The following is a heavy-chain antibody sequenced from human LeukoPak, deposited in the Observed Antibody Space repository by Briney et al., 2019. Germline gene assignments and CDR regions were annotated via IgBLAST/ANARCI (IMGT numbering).Heavy chain of an antibody. CDR2: ISGSGGST. CDR1: GFTFSSYA. D-gene: IGHD2-15*01. V-gene: IGHV3-23*01. Sequence: PGGSLRLSCAASGFTFSSYAMSWVRQAPGKGLEWVSAISGSGGSTYYADSVKGRFTISRDNSKNTLYLQMNSLRAEDTAVYYCAKDYGVVASPDFYYYYGMDVWGQGTTVTVSS. J-gene: IGHJ6*02. CDR3: AKDYGVVASPDFYYYYGMDV.